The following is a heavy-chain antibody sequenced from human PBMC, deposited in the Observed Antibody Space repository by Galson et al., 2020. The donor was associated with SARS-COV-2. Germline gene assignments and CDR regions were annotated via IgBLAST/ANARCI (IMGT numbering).Heavy chain of an antibody. Sequence: TGGSLRLSCAASGFTFGNAWMSWVRQAPGKGLEWVGRILSKTHGATVDYAAPVKGRFTISRDDLKNTLYLQIHSLKTEDTAVYYCCAQYGDYYFDYWGQGTLVTVSS. CDR3: CAQYGDYYFDY. V-gene: IGHV3-15*01. J-gene: IGHJ4*02. CDR1: GFTFGNAW. CDR2: ILSKTHGATV. D-gene: IGHD4-17*01.